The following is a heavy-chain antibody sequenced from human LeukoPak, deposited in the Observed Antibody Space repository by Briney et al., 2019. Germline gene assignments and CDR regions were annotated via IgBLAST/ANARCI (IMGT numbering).Heavy chain of an antibody. CDR3: ARHGGYYDSSGYYYGY. CDR2: IYPGDSDT. D-gene: IGHD3-22*01. J-gene: IGHJ4*02. CDR1: GYSFTSYW. V-gene: IGHV5-51*01. Sequence: GESLKISCKGSGYSFTSYWIGWARQMPGKGLEWMGIIYPGDSDTRYSPSFQGQVTISADKSISTAYLQWSSLKASDTAMYYCARHGGYYDSSGYYYGYWGQGTLVTVSS.